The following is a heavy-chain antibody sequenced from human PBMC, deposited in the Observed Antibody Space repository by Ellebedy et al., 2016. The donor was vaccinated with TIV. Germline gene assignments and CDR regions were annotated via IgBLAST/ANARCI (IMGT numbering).Heavy chain of an antibody. Sequence: GESLKISCAASGLTFRTNYMNWVRQAPGKGLEWVSSIYSGDDTYYADSVKGRFFISRDNSESTLYLQMSSLKAADSAVYYCARASFYDVDLSGWYFDFWGRGTLVTVFS. CDR2: IYSGDDT. CDR1: GLTFRTNY. D-gene: IGHD3-10*02. V-gene: IGHV3-66*01. J-gene: IGHJ2*01. CDR3: ARASFYDVDLSGWYFDF.